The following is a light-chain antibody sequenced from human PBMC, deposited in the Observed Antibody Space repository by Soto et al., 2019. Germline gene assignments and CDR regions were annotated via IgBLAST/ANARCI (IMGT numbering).Light chain of an antibody. V-gene: IGKV3-11*01. Sequence: EIVLTQSPATLSLSPGERATLSCRASQSVSSYLAWYQQKPGQAPRLLIYDASNRATAIPARFSGSGSGTDFTLTISSLEPEAFAVYYGQQRSNWPYTFGQGTKLEIK. CDR2: DAS. CDR3: QQRSNWPYT. J-gene: IGKJ2*01. CDR1: QSVSSY.